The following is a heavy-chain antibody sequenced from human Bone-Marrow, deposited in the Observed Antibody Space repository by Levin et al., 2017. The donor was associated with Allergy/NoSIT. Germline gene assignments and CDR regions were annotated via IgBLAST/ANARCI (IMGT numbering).Heavy chain of an antibody. CDR3: VRAGYSSSLYPFDY. Sequence: GGSLRLSCAASGFTFSTYWMHWVRQPPGKGLVWVSHINSDGSSTNYADSVKGRFTISRDNAKNTLYLQMNSLRAEDTAVYYCVRAGYSSSLYPFDYWGQGTLVTVSS. D-gene: IGHD6-13*01. CDR1: GFTFSTYW. V-gene: IGHV3-74*01. CDR2: INSDGSST. J-gene: IGHJ4*02.